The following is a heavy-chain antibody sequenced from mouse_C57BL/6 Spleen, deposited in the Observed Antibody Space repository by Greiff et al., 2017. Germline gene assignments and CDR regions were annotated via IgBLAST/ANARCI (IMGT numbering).Heavy chain of an antibody. J-gene: IGHJ1*03. CDR2: ISSGSSTI. Sequence: EVMLVESGGGLVKPGGSLKLSCAASGFTFSDYGMHWVRQAPEKGLEWVAYISSGSSTIYYADTVKGRFTISRDHAKNTLFLQMTSLRSEDTAMYYCARTPGYYGSSFWYFDVWGTGTTVTVSS. CDR3: ARTPGYYGSSFWYFDV. D-gene: IGHD1-1*01. V-gene: IGHV5-17*01. CDR1: GFTFSDYG.